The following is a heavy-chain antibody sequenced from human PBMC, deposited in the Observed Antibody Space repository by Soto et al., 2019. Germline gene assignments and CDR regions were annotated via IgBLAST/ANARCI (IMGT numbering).Heavy chain of an antibody. Sequence: PSETLSLTCTVSGGSISSYYWSWIRQPPGKGLEWIGYIYYSGSTNYNPSLKSRVTISVDTSKNQFSLKLSSVTAADTAVYYCARHDYNLYCIDVCGKGTTVTVYS. CDR3: ARHDYNLYCIDV. V-gene: IGHV4-59*01. CDR2: IYYSGST. CDR1: GGSISSYY. J-gene: IGHJ6*03.